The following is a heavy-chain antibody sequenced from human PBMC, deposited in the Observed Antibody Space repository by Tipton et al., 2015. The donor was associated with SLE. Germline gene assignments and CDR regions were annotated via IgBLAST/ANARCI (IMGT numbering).Heavy chain of an antibody. D-gene: IGHD4-17*01. Sequence: TLSLTCAVYGGSFSGYYWSWIRQPPGKGLGWIGEINHSGSTNYNPSLKSRVTISVDTSKNQFSLKLSSVTAADTAVYYCAREVTTSLDDYYYMDVWGKGTTVTVPS. CDR3: AREVTTSLDDYYYMDV. CDR2: INHSGST. V-gene: IGHV4-34*01. CDR1: GGSFSGYY. J-gene: IGHJ6*03.